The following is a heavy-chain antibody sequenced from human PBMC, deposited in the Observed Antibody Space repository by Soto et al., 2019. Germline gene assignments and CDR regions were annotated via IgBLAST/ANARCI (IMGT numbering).Heavy chain of an antibody. CDR1: GYTFTSYG. Sequence: ASVKVSCKASGYTFTSYGISWVRQAPGQGLEWMGWISAYNGNTNYAQKLQGRVTMTTDTSTSTAYMELRSLRSDDTAVYYCARFRAAAGRYNYGMDVWGQGTTVTVSS. V-gene: IGHV1-18*01. J-gene: IGHJ6*02. CDR2: ISAYNGNT. CDR3: ARFRAAAGRYNYGMDV. D-gene: IGHD6-13*01.